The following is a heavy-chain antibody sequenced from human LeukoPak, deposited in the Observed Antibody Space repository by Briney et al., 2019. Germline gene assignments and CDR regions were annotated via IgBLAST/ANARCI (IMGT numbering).Heavy chain of an antibody. D-gene: IGHD3-3*01. Sequence: GGSLRLSCAASGFTFSSYWMNWVRQAPGKGLEWVANIKQDGSEKYYVDSVKGRFTISRDNAKNSLYLQMNSLRAEDTAVYYCARDRRYDFWSGSNWFDPWGQGTLVTVSS. CDR3: ARDRRYDFWSGSNWFDP. CDR1: GFTFSSYW. V-gene: IGHV3-7*01. CDR2: IKQDGSEK. J-gene: IGHJ5*02.